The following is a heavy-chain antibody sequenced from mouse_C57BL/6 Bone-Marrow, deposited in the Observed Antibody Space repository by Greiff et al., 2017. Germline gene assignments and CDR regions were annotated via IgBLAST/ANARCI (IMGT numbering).Heavy chain of an antibody. CDR1: GYTFPGYG. CDR3: ARADYSNYWFAY. D-gene: IGHD2-5*01. CDR2: IYPRSGNT. Sequence: LQESGAELARPGASVKLSCKASGYTFPGYGISWVKQRTGQGLEWIGEIYPRSGNTYYNEKFKGKATLTADKSSSTAYMELRSLTSEDSAVYFCARADYSNYWFAYWGQGTLVTVSA. V-gene: IGHV1-81*01. J-gene: IGHJ3*01.